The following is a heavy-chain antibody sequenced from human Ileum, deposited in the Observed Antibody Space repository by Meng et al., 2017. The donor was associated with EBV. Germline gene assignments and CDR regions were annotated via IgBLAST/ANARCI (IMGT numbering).Heavy chain of an antibody. CDR2: VYHDGAT. J-gene: IGHJ4*02. Sequence: QVQLQESGPGLVKPSGTLSLTCAVSGDSVSGSDWWSWVRQPPGKGLEWIGEVYHDGATNYHPSLKSRVTISLDKSKNEVNLHLNSLTAADTAVYFFARSSPIVRGLDYWGQGTLVTVSS. CDR3: ARSSPIVRGLDY. CDR1: GDSVSGSDW. D-gene: IGHD3-10*01. V-gene: IGHV4-4*02.